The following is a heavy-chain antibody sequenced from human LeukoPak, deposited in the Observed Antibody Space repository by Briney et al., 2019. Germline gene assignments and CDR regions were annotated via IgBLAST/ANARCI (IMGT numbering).Heavy chain of an antibody. J-gene: IGHJ5*02. Sequence: SETLSLTCTVSGGSISSYYWSWIRQPPGKGLEWIGYIYYSGSTNYNPSLKSRVTISVDTSKNQFSLKLSSVTAADTAVYYCARAHRADFWSGLSANWSDPWGQGTLVTVSS. V-gene: IGHV4-59*01. D-gene: IGHD3-3*01. CDR1: GGSISSYY. CDR3: ARAHRADFWSGLSANWSDP. CDR2: IYYSGST.